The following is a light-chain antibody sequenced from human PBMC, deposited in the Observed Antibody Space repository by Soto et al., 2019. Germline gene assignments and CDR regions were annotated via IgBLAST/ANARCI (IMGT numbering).Light chain of an antibody. J-gene: IGLJ2*01. V-gene: IGLV2-8*01. CDR3: SSYAPSDVV. CDR1: PSDVGGSNS. CDR2: DVN. Sequence: QSVLTQPPSASGSPGQSVTISCTGTPSDVGGSNSVSWYQQHPGKAPNLMIYDVNKRPSGVPDRFSGSKSANTASLTVSGLQAADEAYYFCSSYAPSDVVFGGGTKLTVL.